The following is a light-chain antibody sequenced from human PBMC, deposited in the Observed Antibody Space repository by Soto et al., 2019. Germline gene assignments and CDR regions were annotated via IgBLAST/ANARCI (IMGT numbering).Light chain of an antibody. V-gene: IGLV2-23*01. CDR3: SSFAGSGTLVV. J-gene: IGLJ2*01. CDR2: EDT. CDR1: SSDIGASNF. Sequence: QSALTQPPSVSGSPGQSITVSCTGTSSDIGASNFVSWYQRHPDKAPKLIIYEDTKRPSGISNRFSASKSGTTASLTISGLQAEDEADYHCSSFAGSGTLVVFGGGTKLTVL.